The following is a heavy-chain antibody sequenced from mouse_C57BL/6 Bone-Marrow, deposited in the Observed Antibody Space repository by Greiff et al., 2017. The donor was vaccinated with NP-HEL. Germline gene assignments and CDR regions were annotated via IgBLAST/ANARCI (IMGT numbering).Heavy chain of an antibody. J-gene: IGHJ3*01. CDR3: ARDRGSNYVVFAY. Sequence: EVQGVESGGGLVKPGGSLKLSCAASGFTFSSYAMSWVRQTPEKRLEWVATISDGGSYTYYPDNVKGRFTISRDNAKNNLYLQMSHLKSEDTAMYYCARDRGSNYVVFAYWGQGTLVTVSA. D-gene: IGHD2-5*01. CDR2: ISDGGSYT. CDR1: GFTFSSYA. V-gene: IGHV5-4*01.